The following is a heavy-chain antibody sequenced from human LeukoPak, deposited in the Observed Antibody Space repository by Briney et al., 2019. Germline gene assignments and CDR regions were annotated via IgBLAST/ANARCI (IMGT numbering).Heavy chain of an antibody. CDR2: IYSGGST. Sequence: PGGSLRLSCAASGFTVSSNYMSWVRQAPGKGLEWVSVIYSGGSTYYADSVKGRSTISRDNSKNTLYLQMNSLRAEDTAVYYCARVRPYCSGGSCHAAGWFDPWGQGTLVTVSS. D-gene: IGHD2-15*01. CDR3: ARVRPYCSGGSCHAAGWFDP. CDR1: GFTVSSNY. J-gene: IGHJ5*02. V-gene: IGHV3-66*01.